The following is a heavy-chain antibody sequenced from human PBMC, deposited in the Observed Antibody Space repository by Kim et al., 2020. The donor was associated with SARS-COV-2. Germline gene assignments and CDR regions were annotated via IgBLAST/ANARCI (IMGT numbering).Heavy chain of an antibody. CDR2: ISYDGSNK. Sequence: GGSLRLSCAASGFTFSSYGMHWVRQAPGKGLEWVAVISYDGSNKYYADSVKGRFTISRDNSKNTLYLQMNSLRAEDTAVYYCAKDSPTMSDWGQGTLVTVSS. CDR1: GFTFSSYG. J-gene: IGHJ4*02. D-gene: IGHD3-22*01. V-gene: IGHV3-30*18. CDR3: AKDSPTMSD.